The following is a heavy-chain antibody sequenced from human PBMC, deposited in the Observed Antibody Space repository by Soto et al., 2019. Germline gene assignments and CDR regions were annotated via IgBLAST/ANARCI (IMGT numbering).Heavy chain of an antibody. J-gene: IGHJ4*02. Sequence: PGGSLRLSCAASGFTFSSYAMSWVRQAPGKGLEWVAAIWYNGSNKYYADSVKGRFTISRDNSKNTLYLQMNSLRAEDTAVYYCARDLTIVGATNHFDYWGQGTLVTVSS. V-gene: IGHV3-33*08. D-gene: IGHD1-26*01. CDR1: GFTFSSYA. CDR2: IWYNGSNK. CDR3: ARDLTIVGATNHFDY.